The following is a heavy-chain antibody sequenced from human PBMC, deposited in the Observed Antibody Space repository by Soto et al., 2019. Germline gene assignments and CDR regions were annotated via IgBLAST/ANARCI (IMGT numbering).Heavy chain of an antibody. V-gene: IGHV1-69*13. CDR3: ASGDSSGNDYYYGMDV. CDR1: GGTFSSYA. D-gene: IGHD3-10*01. Sequence: SVRVSCKXSGGTFSSYAISWVRQAPGQGLEWMGGIIPIFGTANYAQKFQGRVTITADESTSTAYMELSSLRSEDTAVYYCASGDSSGNDYYYGMDVWGQGTTVTVSS. CDR2: IIPIFGTA. J-gene: IGHJ6*02.